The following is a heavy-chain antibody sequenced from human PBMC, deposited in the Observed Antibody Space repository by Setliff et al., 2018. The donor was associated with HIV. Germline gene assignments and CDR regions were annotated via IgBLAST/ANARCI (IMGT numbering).Heavy chain of an antibody. V-gene: IGHV4-34*01. CDR2: IYYSGST. CDR1: GGSLSGYY. CDR3: ASISVNPTYPDY. Sequence: TSETLSLTCAVYGGSLSGYYWTWIRQPPGKGLEWIGSIYYSGSTYYNPSLKSRVTISVDTSKNQFSLKLSSVTAADTAVYYCASISVNPTYPDYWGQGTLVTVSS. J-gene: IGHJ4*02. D-gene: IGHD2-21*01.